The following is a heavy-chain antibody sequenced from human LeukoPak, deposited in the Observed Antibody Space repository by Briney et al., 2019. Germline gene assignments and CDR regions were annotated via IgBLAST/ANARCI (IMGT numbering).Heavy chain of an antibody. CDR3: ARAGCSGGSCYYPLNY. CDR2: IYPGDSDT. V-gene: IGHV5-51*01. CDR1: GYSFTSNW. Sequence: GASLKISCKGSGYSFTSNWYGWWRQLPGKGREGMGMIYPGDSDTRYSPSFQGQVTISADKSISTAYLQWSSLKASDTAMYYCARAGCSGGSCYYPLNYWGQGTLVTVSS. D-gene: IGHD2-15*01. J-gene: IGHJ4*02.